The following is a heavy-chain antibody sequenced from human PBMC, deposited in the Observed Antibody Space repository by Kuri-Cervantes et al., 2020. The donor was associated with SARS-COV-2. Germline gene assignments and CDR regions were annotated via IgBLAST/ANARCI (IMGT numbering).Heavy chain of an antibody. CDR3: AREDGKALQDPRLWDY. Sequence: GESLKISCAASGFTFSSYSMNWVRQAPGKGLEWVSYISSSSSTIYYADSVKGRFTISRDNAKNSLYLQMNSLRAEDTAVYYCAREDGKALQDPRLWDYWGQGTLVTVSS. J-gene: IGHJ4*02. CDR1: GFTFSSYS. CDR2: ISSSSSTI. V-gene: IGHV3-48*01. D-gene: IGHD4-11*01.